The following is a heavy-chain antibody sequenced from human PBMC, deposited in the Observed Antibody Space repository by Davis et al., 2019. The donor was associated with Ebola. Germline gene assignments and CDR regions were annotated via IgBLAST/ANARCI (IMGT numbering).Heavy chain of an antibody. V-gene: IGHV5-51*01. CDR1: GYSFTSYW. Sequence: GESLKISCKGSGYSFTSYWIGWVRQMPGKGLEWMGIIYPGDSDTRYSPSFQGQVTISADKSISTAYLQWSSLKASDTAMYYCARHDPCSSTSCQEDYYGMDVWGQGTTVTVSS. D-gene: IGHD2-2*01. J-gene: IGHJ6*02. CDR3: ARHDPCSSTSCQEDYYGMDV. CDR2: IYPGDSDT.